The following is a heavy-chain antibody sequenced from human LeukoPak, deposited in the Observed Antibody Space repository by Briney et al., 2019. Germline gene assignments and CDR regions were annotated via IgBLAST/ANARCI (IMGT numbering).Heavy chain of an antibody. CDR3: AKKAQSLRLNYMDV. J-gene: IGHJ6*03. V-gene: IGHV3-30*18. CDR1: GFTFNSYG. Sequence: GGSLRLSCAASGFTFNSYGMHWVRQAPGKGLEWVAVISYDGSNKYYADSVKGRFTISGDNSKNTLYLQMNSLRADDAAVYYCAKKAQSLRLNYMDVWGKGTSVTVSS. CDR2: ISYDGSNK.